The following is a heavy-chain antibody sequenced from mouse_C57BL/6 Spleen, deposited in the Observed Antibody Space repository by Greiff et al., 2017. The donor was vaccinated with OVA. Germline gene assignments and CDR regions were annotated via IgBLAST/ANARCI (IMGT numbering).Heavy chain of an antibody. D-gene: IGHD1-1*01. Sequence: VKLMESGAELARPGASVKLSCKASGYTFTSYGISWVKQRTGQGLEWIGEIYPRSGNTYYNEKFKGKATLTADKSSSTAYMELRSLTSEDSAVYFCAKGGEFITTVGDFFDYWGQGTTLTVSS. CDR2: IYPRSGNT. CDR3: AKGGEFITTVGDFFDY. J-gene: IGHJ2*01. CDR1: GYTFTSYG. V-gene: IGHV1-81*01.